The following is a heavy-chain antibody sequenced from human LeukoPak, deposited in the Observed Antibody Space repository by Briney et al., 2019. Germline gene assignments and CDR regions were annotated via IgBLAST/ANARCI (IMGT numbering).Heavy chain of an antibody. CDR2: ISGSGGGT. J-gene: IGHJ1*01. CDR1: GFTFSSYA. CDR3: AKDYEYFQH. Sequence: GGSLRLSCAASGFTFSSYAMSWVGQAPGRGLEWVSAISGSGGGTYYADSVKGRFTISRDNSKNTLYLQMNSLRAEDTAVYYCAKDYEYFQHWGQGTLVTVSS. V-gene: IGHV3-23*01.